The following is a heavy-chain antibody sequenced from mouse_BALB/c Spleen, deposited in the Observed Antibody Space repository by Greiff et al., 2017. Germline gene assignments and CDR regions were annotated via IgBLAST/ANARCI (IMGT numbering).Heavy chain of an antibody. V-gene: IGHV1-63*01. J-gene: IGHJ3*01. D-gene: IGHD2-4*01. CDR2: IYPGSGNT. CDR3: ARGDYDGGFAY. CDR1: GYAFTNYW. Sequence: QVQLQQSGAELVRPGTSVKISCKASGYAFTNYWLGWVKQRPGHGLEWIGDIYPGSGNTYYNEKFKGKATLTADKSSSTAYMQLSSLTSEDSAVYFCARGDYDGGFAYWGQGTLVTVSA.